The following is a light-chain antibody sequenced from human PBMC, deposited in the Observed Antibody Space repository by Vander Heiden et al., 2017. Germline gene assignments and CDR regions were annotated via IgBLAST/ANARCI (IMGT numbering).Light chain of an antibody. V-gene: IGKV3-15*01. CDR1: QIVSSN. CDR3: QQYNNSPPIT. Sequence: ELPMPHSPATLFVSPGETAPPSSRARQIVSSNLAWYQQKPGQAPRLLIYGASTRATGIPARFSGSGSGTEFTLTISSRQSEDFAVYYCQQYNNSPPITFGQGTQVEIK. CDR2: GAS. J-gene: IGKJ5*01.